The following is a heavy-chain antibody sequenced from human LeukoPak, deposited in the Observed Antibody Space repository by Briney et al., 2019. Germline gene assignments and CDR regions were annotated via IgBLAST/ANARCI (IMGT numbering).Heavy chain of an antibody. J-gene: IGHJ4*02. CDR3: ARVHHLTTVVTPAFDY. CDR1: GFTFSSYS. Sequence: PGGSLRLSCAASGFTFSSYSMNWVRQAPGKGLEWVSYISSSSSYIYYADSVKGRFTISRDNAKNSLYLQMNSLRAEDTAVYYCARVHHLTTVVTPAFDYWGQGTLVTVSS. D-gene: IGHD4-23*01. CDR2: ISSSSSYI. V-gene: IGHV3-21*05.